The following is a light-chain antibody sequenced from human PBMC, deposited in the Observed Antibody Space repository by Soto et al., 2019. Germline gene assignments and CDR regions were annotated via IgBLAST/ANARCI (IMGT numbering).Light chain of an antibody. CDR3: RRSMINPWA. J-gene: IGKJ1*01. CDR2: AAS. CDR1: QGIRND. Sequence: DMKRLQYPNSLSAAVGDRVTITCRASQGIRNDLDWYQQKPGKAPKRLIYAASSLQSGVPSRFSGSGSGTEFTLTTGVLQPEHIATYYLRRSMINPWAFGQGTKVDIK. V-gene: IGKV1-17*01.